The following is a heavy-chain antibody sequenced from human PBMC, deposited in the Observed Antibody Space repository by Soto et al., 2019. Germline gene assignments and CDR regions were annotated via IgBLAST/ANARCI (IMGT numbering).Heavy chain of an antibody. D-gene: IGHD3-10*01. J-gene: IGHJ4*02. CDR2: LSTNGETT. V-gene: IGHV3-23*01. Sequence: GGSLRLSCAASGFIFSNYATSWVRQAPGKGLEWVSGLSTNGETTNYVDSVKGRITISRDKSKNTLYLQMDSLRVEDTAVYYCAKAVGQYLYFFDYWGQGILVTVSS. CDR3: AKAVGQYLYFFDY. CDR1: GFIFSNYA.